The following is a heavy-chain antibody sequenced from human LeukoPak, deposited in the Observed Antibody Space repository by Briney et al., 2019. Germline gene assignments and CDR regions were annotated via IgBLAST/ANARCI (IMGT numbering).Heavy chain of an antibody. CDR3: VKITSVTGGDC. CDR1: GFTFSAYA. J-gene: IGHJ4*02. V-gene: IGHV3-64D*09. CDR2: ISSNGGSS. Sequence: PGGSLRLSCSASGFTFSAYAMYWVRQAPGKGLEYVSGISSNGGSSFYADSVKGRFTVSRDNSKNTLYLQMSSLRAEDTAVYYCVKITSVTGGDCWGQGTPVTVSS. D-gene: IGHD1-1*01.